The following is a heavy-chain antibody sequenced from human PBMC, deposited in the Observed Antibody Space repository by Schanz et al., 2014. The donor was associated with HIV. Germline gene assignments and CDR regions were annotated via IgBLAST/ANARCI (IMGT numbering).Heavy chain of an antibody. J-gene: IGHJ4*02. CDR2: VNQDGSVK. CDR3: AKEEQQLGGVGGYHFDY. V-gene: IGHV3-7*01. Sequence: EVQLVESGGGLIQPGGSRRLSCAASGFTLSGFWMSWVRQAPGKGLEWVANVNQDGSVKYYVDSVKGRFTISRDNANNSLYLQMNSLRAEDTAVYYCAKEEQQLGGVGGYHFDYWGQGTLVTVSS. CDR1: GFTLSGFW. D-gene: IGHD6-13*01.